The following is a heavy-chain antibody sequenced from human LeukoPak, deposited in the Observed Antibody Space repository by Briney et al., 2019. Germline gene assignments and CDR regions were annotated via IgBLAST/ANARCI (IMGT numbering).Heavy chain of an antibody. J-gene: IGHJ4*02. CDR1: GYTFTGYY. D-gene: IGHD3-3*01. CDR3: ARALRDDFWSGYHNWVDY. CDR2: INPNSGGT. Sequence: GASVKVSFKASGYTFTGYYMHWVRQAPGQGLEWMGWINPNSGGTNYAQKFQGRVTMTRDTSISTAYMELSRLRSDDTAVYCCARALRDDFWSGYHNWVDYWGQGTLVTVSS. V-gene: IGHV1-2*02.